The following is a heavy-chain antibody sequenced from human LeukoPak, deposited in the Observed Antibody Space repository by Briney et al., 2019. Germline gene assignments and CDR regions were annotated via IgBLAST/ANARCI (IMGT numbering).Heavy chain of an antibody. Sequence: PGGSLRLSCAASGFTFDDYGMSWVRQAPGKGLEWVANIKQDGSEKYYVDSVKGRFTISRDNAKNSLYLQMNSLRAEDTAVYYCARDFPADSSWYFPNYYFDYWGQGTLVTVSS. V-gene: IGHV3-7*01. CDR1: GFTFDDYG. CDR3: ARDFPADSSWYFPNYYFDY. J-gene: IGHJ4*02. CDR2: IKQDGSEK. D-gene: IGHD6-13*01.